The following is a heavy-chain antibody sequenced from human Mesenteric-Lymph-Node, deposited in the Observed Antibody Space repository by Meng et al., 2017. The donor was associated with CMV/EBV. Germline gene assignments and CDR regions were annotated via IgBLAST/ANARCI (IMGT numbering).Heavy chain of an antibody. J-gene: IGHJ4*02. CDR1: GFTFSIYA. D-gene: IGHD4-17*01. CDR2: ISGSEGRT. Sequence: GESLKISCAASGFTFSIYAMNWVRQAPGKGLEWVSGISGSEGRTEYADSVKGRFSISRDNFKNTLDLQMNSLRAEDTAVYYCAKGRDSGVSFVDYWGQGTLVTVSS. V-gene: IGHV3-23*01. CDR3: AKGRDSGVSFVDY.